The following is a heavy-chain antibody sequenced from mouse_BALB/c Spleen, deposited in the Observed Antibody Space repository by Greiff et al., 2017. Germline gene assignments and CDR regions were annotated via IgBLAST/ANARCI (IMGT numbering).Heavy chain of an antibody. CDR1: GFTFSSYA. V-gene: IGHV5-9-3*01. CDR3: ARHGDYFDY. CDR2: ISSGGSYT. J-gene: IGHJ2*01. Sequence: EVMLVESGGGLVKPGGSLKLSCAASGFTFSSYALAWVRQTPAKRLEWVATISSGGSYTYYPDSVKGRFTISRDNAKNTLYLQMSSLRSEDTAMYYCARHGDYFDYRGQGTTLTVSS.